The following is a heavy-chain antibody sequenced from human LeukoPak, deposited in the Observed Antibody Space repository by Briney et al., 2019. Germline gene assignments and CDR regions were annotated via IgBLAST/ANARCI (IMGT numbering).Heavy chain of an antibody. V-gene: IGHV3-7*01. J-gene: IGHJ4*02. CDR3: ARNYLDY. CDR1: GFTFSSYW. Sequence: GGSLRLSCAASGFTFSSYWMTWVRQAPGKGLEWVANIKEDGSQKYYLDSVKGRFTISRDNAKNLLYLQMNSLRAEDTAVYYCARNYLDYWGQGTLVTVSS. CDR2: IKEDGSQK.